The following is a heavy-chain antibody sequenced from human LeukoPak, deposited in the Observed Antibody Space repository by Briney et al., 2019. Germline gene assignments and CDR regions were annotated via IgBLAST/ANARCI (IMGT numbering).Heavy chain of an antibody. V-gene: IGHV4-4*07. CDR1: GGSISSYY. CDR3: ARDILHYDILTGSGGMGYMDV. Sequence: SETLSLTCTVSGGSISSYYWSWIRQPAGKGLEWIGHIYPGGTTSYNPSLKSRVTMSVDTSKNQFSLKLSSVTAADTAVYYCARDILHYDILTGSGGMGYMDVWGKGTTVTVSS. CDR2: IYPGGTT. D-gene: IGHD3-9*01. J-gene: IGHJ6*04.